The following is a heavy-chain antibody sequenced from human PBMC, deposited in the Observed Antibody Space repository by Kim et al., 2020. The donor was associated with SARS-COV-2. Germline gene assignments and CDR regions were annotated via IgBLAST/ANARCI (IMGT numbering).Heavy chain of an antibody. CDR3: ARGSGWAFDY. V-gene: IGHV1-3*01. Sequence: KYSRKFRGKDPIPRETTASTAYMELSSLRSEDTAVYYCARGSGWAFDYWGQGTLVTVAS. J-gene: IGHJ4*02. D-gene: IGHD6-19*01.